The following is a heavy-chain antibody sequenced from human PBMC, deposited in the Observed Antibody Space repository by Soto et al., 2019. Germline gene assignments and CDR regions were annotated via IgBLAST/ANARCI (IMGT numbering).Heavy chain of an antibody. D-gene: IGHD6-6*01. J-gene: IGHJ4*02. CDR2: ISSSGNII. CDR3: ARGRPVDY. V-gene: IGHV3-48*01. CDR1: GFTFSIDS. Sequence: EVQLVESRGGLVQPGGSLRLSCAATGFTFSIDSMNWVRQAPGKGLEWVSYISSSGNIIYYADSVKGRFTISRDNAENSLYLQMNSLRAEDTALHYCARGRPVDYCRQGTLVTVSS.